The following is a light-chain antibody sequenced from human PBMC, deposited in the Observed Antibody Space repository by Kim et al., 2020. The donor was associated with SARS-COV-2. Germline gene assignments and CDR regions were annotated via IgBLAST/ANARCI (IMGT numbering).Light chain of an antibody. Sequence: GQRVTISCSGSSSNNESNYVYWYQQFPGTAPNLLIYRNNQRPSGVPDRFSGSKSGISASLVISGLRSEDEADYYCAAWDGRLSGSVFGGGTKLTVL. CDR2: RNN. V-gene: IGLV1-47*01. J-gene: IGLJ2*01. CDR3: AAWDGRLSGSV. CDR1: SSNNESNY.